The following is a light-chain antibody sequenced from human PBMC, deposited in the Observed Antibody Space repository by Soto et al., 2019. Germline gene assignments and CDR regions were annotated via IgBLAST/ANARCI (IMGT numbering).Light chain of an antibody. CDR3: QQYENWPWT. V-gene: IGKV3-15*01. CDR2: GTS. J-gene: IGKJ1*01. Sequence: KLLTQSPGTLSLSPGERATLFCRASQSLSSSLAWYQQKSGQAPRLIIYGTSRRATGVPVRFSGSGSGTDFTLTISSLQSEDFGVYFCQQYENWPWTFGQGTKVEMK. CDR1: QSLSSS.